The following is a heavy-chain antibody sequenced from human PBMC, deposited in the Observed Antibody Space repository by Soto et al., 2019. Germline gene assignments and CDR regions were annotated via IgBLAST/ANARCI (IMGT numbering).Heavy chain of an antibody. V-gene: IGHV3-21*01. CDR3: ARCMGFDGSGYAFFDP. CDR2: VSRSSSYI. CDR1: GFTFSGHT. D-gene: IGHD3-10*01. Sequence: EVPLVESGGGLVKPGGSLRLSCAASGFTFSGHTINWVRQAPGKGLEWVSSVSRSSSYIYYADSVKGRFTVSRDDAEKSLYLPMNSLRAEDTAIYYCARCMGFDGSGYAFFDPGGQGTQVTVSS. J-gene: IGHJ5*02.